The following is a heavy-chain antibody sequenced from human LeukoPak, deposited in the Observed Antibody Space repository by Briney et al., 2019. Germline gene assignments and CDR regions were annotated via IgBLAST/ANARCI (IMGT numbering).Heavy chain of an antibody. CDR1: SGSLSDKY. CDR3: ARLSGYHFDY. D-gene: IGHD5-12*01. J-gene: IGHJ4*02. V-gene: IGHV4-34*01. Sequence: SSETLSPTCGVYSGSLSDKYWSWIRQPPGKGLEWIGEINPSGRTNYNPSLKSRVTMSIDTSKNQFSLKLSSVTAADTAVYYCARLSGYHFDYWGQGALVTVSS. CDR2: INPSGRT.